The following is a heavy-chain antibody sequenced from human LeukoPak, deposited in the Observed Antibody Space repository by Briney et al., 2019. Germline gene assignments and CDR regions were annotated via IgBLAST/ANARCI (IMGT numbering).Heavy chain of an antibody. J-gene: IGHJ4*02. D-gene: IGHD3-22*01. Sequence: GASVKVSCKDSGFTFTSYAMQWVRQAPGQKLEWMGWINAGNGNTKYSQKFQGRVTITRDTSASTAYMELSSLRSEDSAVYYCARDPYDSSGYSDYWGRGIVVTVSS. CDR3: ARDPYDSSGYSDY. CDR1: GFTFTSYA. CDR2: INAGNGNT. V-gene: IGHV1-3*01.